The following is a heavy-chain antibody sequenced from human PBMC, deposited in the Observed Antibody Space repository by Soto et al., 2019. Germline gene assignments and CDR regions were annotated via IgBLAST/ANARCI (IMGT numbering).Heavy chain of an antibody. J-gene: IGHJ6*02. V-gene: IGHV3-33*06. CDR3: AKPVAGNGMDV. CDR1: GFTFSSYG. CDR2: IWYDGSNK. D-gene: IGHD6-19*01. Sequence: GGSLRLSCAASGFTFSSYGMHWVRQAPGKGLEWVAVIWYDGSNKYYADSVKGRFTISRDNSKNTLYLQMNSLRAEDTAVYYCAKPVAGNGMDVWGQGTTVTVSS.